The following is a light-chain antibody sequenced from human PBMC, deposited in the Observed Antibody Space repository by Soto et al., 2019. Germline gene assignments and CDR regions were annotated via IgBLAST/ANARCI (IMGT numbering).Light chain of an antibody. CDR1: TNDIGKYNY. CDR2: EVT. CDR3: SSYGGNNNLA. J-gene: IGLJ2*01. V-gene: IGLV2-8*01. Sequence: QSVLTQPPSASGSPGQSVTISCTGTTNDIGKYNYVSWYQQHPGKAPKLMIYEVTKRPSGVPDRFSGSKSANTASLTVSGLQAEDEADYYCSSYGGNNNLAFGGGTKLTVL.